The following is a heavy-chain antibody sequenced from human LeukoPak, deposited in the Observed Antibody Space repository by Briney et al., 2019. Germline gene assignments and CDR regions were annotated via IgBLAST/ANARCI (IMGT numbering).Heavy chain of an antibody. J-gene: IGHJ4*02. D-gene: IGHD4-23*01. V-gene: IGHV3-21*01. CDR1: GFTFSSYS. Sequence: GGSLRLSCAASGFTFSSYSMNWVRQAPGKGLEWVSSISSSSSYIYYADSVKGRFTISRDNAKNSLYLQMNSLRAEDTAVYYCARDGDGGNVWSYWGQGTLVTVSS. CDR2: ISSSSSYI. CDR3: ARDGDGGNVWSY.